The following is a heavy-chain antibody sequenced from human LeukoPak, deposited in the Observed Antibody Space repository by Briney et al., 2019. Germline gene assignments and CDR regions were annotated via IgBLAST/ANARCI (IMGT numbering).Heavy chain of an antibody. CDR2: ISTSTGDT. V-gene: IGHV1-18*04. CDR1: GYIFTTYN. D-gene: IGHD5-24*01. Sequence: GASVKVSCKPSGYIFTTYNLHWVRQAPGQGLEWMGWISTSTGDTDYARNLRGRVTMSTDASTGTAYMELRRLRSDGTAVYYCARSHNVYFDYWGQGTLLTV. CDR3: ARSHNVYFDY. J-gene: IGHJ4*02.